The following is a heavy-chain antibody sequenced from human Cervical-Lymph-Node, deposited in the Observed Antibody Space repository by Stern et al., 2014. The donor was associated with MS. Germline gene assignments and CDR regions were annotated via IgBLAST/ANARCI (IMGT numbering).Heavy chain of an antibody. CDR3: ARHVQGFDY. J-gene: IGHJ4*02. CDR2: IYPYDSDT. Sequence: EVQLVESGAEVKKPGESLKISCKLSGYSFTFYYIAWVRQMPGKGLEWMGVIYPYDSDTTYSPSFQGQVTISADKSITTAYLQWSSLRASDTAMYYCARHVQGFDYWGQGTLVTVSS. CDR1: GYSFTFYY. V-gene: IGHV5-51*01.